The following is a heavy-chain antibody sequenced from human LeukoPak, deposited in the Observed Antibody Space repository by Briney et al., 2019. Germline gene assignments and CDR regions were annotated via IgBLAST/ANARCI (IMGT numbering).Heavy chain of an antibody. CDR1: GYTFTSYG. V-gene: IGHV1-18*01. CDR2: ISAYNGNT. D-gene: IGHD4-17*01. Sequence: GPVKVSCKASGYTFTSYGISWVRQAPGQGLEWMGWISAYNGNTNYAQKLQGRVTMTTDTSTSTAYMELRSLRSDDTAVYYCARDIYGDYVWFDPRGQGTLITVSS. CDR3: ARDIYGDYVWFDP. J-gene: IGHJ5*02.